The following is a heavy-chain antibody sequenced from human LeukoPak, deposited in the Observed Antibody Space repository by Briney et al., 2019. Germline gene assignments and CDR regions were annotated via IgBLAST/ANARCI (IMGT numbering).Heavy chain of an antibody. CDR1: GSSFTDYN. D-gene: IGHD3-22*01. J-gene: IGHJ2*01. CDR3: ARSGDGDSSPLGGWYFDL. Sequence: ASVKVSCKASGSSFTDYNIHWVRQAPGQGLEWVGWVNANSGGTHYAKNFQGRVTMTRDTSINTACLEVNSLTSDDTAVYYCARSGDGDSSPLGGWYFDLWGRGTLVTASS. CDR2: VNANSGGT. V-gene: IGHV1-2*02.